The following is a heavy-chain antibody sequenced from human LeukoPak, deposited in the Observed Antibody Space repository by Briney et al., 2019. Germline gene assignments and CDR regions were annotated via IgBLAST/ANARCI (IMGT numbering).Heavy chain of an antibody. Sequence: GGSLRLSCAASGFTFSSYSINWVRQAPGKGLEWVSSISSSSSYIYYADSAKGRFTISRDNAKNSLYLQMNSLRAEDTAVYYCARDGKYYDILTGTIDYWGQGTLVTVSS. J-gene: IGHJ4*02. CDR2: ISSSSSYI. V-gene: IGHV3-21*01. D-gene: IGHD3-9*01. CDR3: ARDGKYYDILTGTIDY. CDR1: GFTFSSYS.